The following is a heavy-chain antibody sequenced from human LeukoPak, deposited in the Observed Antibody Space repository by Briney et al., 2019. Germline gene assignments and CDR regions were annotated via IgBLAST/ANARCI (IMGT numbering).Heavy chain of an antibody. CDR2: MNPNSGNT. Sequence: ASLKVSCKASEYTFTSYDINWVRQITGQGLEWMGWMNPNSGNTGYAQSFQGRVTMTRNTSISTAYMELSSLRSEDTAVYYCARTFRVGATTTRAFHIWGQGTMVTVSS. J-gene: IGHJ3*02. V-gene: IGHV1-8*01. CDR1: EYTFTSYD. D-gene: IGHD1-26*01. CDR3: ARTFRVGATTTRAFHI.